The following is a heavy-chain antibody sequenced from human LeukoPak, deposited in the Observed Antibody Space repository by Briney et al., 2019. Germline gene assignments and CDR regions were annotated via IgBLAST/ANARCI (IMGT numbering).Heavy chain of an antibody. D-gene: IGHD2-2*01. J-gene: IGHJ4*02. CDR3: AREDCSSTSCYFFN. Sequence: SVKVSCKASGGTFSSYAISWVRQAPGQGLEWMGGIIPIFGTANYAQKFQGRVTITADKSTSTAYMELSSLRSEDTAVYYCAREDCSSTSCYFFNWGQGTLVTVSS. CDR1: GGTFSSYA. CDR2: IIPIFGTA. V-gene: IGHV1-69*06.